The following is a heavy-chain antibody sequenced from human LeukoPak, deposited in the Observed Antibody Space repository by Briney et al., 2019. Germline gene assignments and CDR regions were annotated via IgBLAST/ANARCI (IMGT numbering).Heavy chain of an antibody. CDR2: INTNTGNP. CDR3: TRAPRHYYGPVDY. D-gene: IGHD3-10*01. V-gene: IGHV7-4-1*02. J-gene: IGHJ4*02. Sequence: ASVTVSCKASGYRFTDYAMNWQRQAPGQGLEWMGWINTNTGNPTYAHGFTGRFVFSFDTSVSTAYLQINILKAEDTAIYYCTRAPRHYYGPVDYWGKGTQVTL. CDR1: GYRFTDYA.